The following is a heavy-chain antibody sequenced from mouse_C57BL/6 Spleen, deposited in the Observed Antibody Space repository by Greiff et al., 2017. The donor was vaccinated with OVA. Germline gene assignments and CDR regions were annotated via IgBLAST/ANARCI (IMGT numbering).Heavy chain of an antibody. D-gene: IGHD1-1*01. CDR3: ARRGGSRDFDV. J-gene: IGHJ1*03. Sequence: EVQLQQSGPVLVKPGASVKMSCKASGYTFTDYYMNWVKQSHGKSLEWIGVINPYNGGTSYNQKFKGKATLTVDKSSSTAYMELNSLTSEDSAVYYCARRGGSRDFDVWGTGTTVTVSS. CDR2: INPYNGGT. CDR1: GYTFTDYY. V-gene: IGHV1-19*01.